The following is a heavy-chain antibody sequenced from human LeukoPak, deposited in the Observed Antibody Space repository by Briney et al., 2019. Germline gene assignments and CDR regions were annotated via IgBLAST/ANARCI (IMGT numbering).Heavy chain of an antibody. J-gene: IGHJ4*02. D-gene: IGHD6-13*01. CDR1: GFSISSYY. V-gene: IGHV4-59*01. CDR2: IYYSGST. CDR3: ARGGAAAMDY. Sequence: KPSETLSLTCTVSGFSISSYYWSWIRQPPGKGLEWIGYIYYSGSTNYNPSLKSQVTISVDASKNQFSLKLSSVTAADTAVYYCARGGAAAMDYWGQGTLVTVSS.